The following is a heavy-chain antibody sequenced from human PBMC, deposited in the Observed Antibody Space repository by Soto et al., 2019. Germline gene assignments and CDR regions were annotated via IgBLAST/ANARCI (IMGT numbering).Heavy chain of an antibody. V-gene: IGHV3-23*01. Sequence: PAVSLSLSCEASGFVFNHYGMSWVRPAPGKGLEWVSSISDSAASTFYADSVRGRFTISRDNSKNTLYLQMNSLRPEDAAMYYCVKDLYRSSTMPCLDHWGQGALVTVSS. J-gene: IGHJ4*02. CDR1: GFVFNHYG. CDR3: VKDLYRSSTMPCLDH. CDR2: ISDSAAST. D-gene: IGHD1-1*01.